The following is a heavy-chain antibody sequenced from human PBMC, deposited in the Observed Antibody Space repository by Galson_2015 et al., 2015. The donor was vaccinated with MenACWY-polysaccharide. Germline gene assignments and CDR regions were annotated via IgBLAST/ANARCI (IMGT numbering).Heavy chain of an antibody. V-gene: IGHV1-69*04. CDR2: IIPIFGT. D-gene: IGHD4-23*01. CDR1: GGTFDSYA. CDR3: ASVSCGGNNCYFGH. Sequence: SVKVSCKASGGTFDSYAIYWVRQAPGQGLEWMGRIIPIFGTSYAQNFQGRVTITADTSTGTAYMELNSLRSEDTAVYYCASVSCGGNNCYFGHWGQGTLVTVSS. J-gene: IGHJ4*02.